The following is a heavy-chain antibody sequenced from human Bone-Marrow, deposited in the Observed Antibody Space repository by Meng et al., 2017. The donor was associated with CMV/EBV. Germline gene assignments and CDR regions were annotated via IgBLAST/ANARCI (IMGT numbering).Heavy chain of an antibody. CDR2: VSYSGST. CDR3: ARHAYSTSPPYYYYGLDV. D-gene: IGHD6-6*01. V-gene: IGHV4-39*01. CDR1: GDSINSKIYY. Sequence: SETLSLTCTVSGDSINSKIYYWGWVRQPPGKGLEWIGSVSYSGSTQYNPSLKSRVTISVDTSKNHFSLKLSSVTAADTAIYYCARHAYSTSPPYYYYGLDVWGQGTTVTVSS. J-gene: IGHJ6*02.